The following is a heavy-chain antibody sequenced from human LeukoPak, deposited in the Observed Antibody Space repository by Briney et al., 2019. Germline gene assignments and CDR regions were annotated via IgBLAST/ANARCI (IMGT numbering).Heavy chain of an antibody. D-gene: IGHD3-10*01. CDR1: GGSISSGGYS. CDR3: ARDNYYGSGSPFDY. J-gene: IGHJ4*02. V-gene: IGHV4-30-2*01. CDR2: IYHSGST. Sequence: SETLSLTCAVSGGSISSGGYSWSWIRQPPGKGLEWIGYIYHSGSTYYNPSLKSRVTISVDTSKNQFSLKLSSVTAADTAVYYCARDNYYGSGSPFDYWGQGTLVTVSS.